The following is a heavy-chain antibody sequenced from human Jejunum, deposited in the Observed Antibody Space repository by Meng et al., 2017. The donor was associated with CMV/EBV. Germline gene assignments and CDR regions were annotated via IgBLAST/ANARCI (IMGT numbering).Heavy chain of an antibody. V-gene: IGHV3-21*01. J-gene: IGHJ6*02. CDR1: FTFSNYW. Sequence: FTFSNYWMNWVRQAPGKGLEWVSSISSRTSYVDYADSVKGRFTISRDNIKNSLYLQMNSLRAEDTAVYFCARDETTGYYYYGMDVWGQGTTVTVSS. CDR3: ARDETTGYYYYGMDV. CDR2: ISSRTSYV. D-gene: IGHD2-8*02.